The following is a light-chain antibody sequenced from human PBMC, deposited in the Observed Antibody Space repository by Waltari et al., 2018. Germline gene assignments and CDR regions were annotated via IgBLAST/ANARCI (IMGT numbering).Light chain of an antibody. V-gene: IGLV1-44*01. CDR1: TSNIGGNS. CDR2: SRH. Sequence: LTQPPSASGTPGQRVTISCSGTTSNIGGNSVHWYQQLPGTAPKLLMYSRHQRPSGVPGRCSGSKSGTSASLAISDLQSDDEGDYYCATWDDSLSVYVFASGTTVTVL. J-gene: IGLJ6*01. CDR3: ATWDDSLSVYV.